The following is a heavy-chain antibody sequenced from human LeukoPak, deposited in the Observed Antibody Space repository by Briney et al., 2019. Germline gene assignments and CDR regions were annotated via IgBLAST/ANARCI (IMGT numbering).Heavy chain of an antibody. Sequence: SVKVSCKASGGTFSSYAISWVRQAPGQGLEWMGRIIPILSIANYAQKFQGRVTITADKSTSTAYMELSSLRSEDTAVYYCARSLSGTSSNEWGQGTLVTVSS. V-gene: IGHV1-69*04. CDR2: IIPILSIA. J-gene: IGHJ4*02. CDR3: ARSLSGTSSNE. D-gene: IGHD1-7*01. CDR1: GGTFSSYA.